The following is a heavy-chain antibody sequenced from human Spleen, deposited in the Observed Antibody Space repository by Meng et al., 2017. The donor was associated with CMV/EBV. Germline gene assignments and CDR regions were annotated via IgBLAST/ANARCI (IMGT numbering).Heavy chain of an antibody. J-gene: IGHJ5*02. CDR1: GFTFDDYA. Sequence: GGSLRLSCAASGFTFDDYAMHWVRQAPGKGLEWVSGISWNSGSMGYADSVKGRFTISKDNAKNSLYLQMNRLRAEDTAVYYCSRDLRSLTSIAVGFDPWGQGTLVTVSS. CDR2: ISWNSGSM. V-gene: IGHV3-9*01. CDR3: SRDLRSLTSIAVGFDP. D-gene: IGHD6-19*01.